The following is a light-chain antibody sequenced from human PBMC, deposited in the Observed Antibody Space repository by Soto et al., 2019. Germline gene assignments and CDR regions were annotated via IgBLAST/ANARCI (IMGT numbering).Light chain of an antibody. CDR1: GSNIGSNT. CDR3: AAWDDSLNGVI. Sequence: QSVLTQPPSASGTPGQRVTISCSGSGSNIGSNTVNWYQQLPGTAPKLLIYSDNQRPSGVPDRFSGSKSGTSASLAISGLQSEDEADYYCAAWDDSLNGVIFGGGTKRTV. J-gene: IGLJ2*01. V-gene: IGLV1-44*01. CDR2: SDN.